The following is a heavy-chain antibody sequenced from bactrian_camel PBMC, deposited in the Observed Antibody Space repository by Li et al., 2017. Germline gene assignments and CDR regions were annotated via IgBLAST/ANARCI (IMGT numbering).Heavy chain of an antibody. V-gene: IGHV3S40*01. CDR2: IDPFHGAT. CDR3: AAFCSGGYWSFKY. J-gene: IGHJ4*01. CDR1: GYTYRRHC. Sequence: VQLVESGGGSVQAGGSLRLSCVASGYTYRRHCMGWFRQAPGKEREGVANIDPFHGATNYADFVKGRFTISRDSAKKTVYLQMNSLKPEDTAMYYCAAFCSGGYWSFKYWGQGTQVTVS. D-gene: IGHD2*01.